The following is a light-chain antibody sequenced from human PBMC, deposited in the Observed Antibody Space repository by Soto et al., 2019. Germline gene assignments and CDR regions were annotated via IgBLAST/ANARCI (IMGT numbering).Light chain of an antibody. CDR3: QQLRMYPST. CDR2: GAS. Sequence: EIVMTQSPATLSVSPGERATVSCRASQSVRSNLAWYQQKPGQAPRLLIYGASTRATGIPARFSGSGSGTDFALTITSLQAEDFATYYCQQLRMYPSTFGGGTKVDI. J-gene: IGKJ4*01. CDR1: QSVRSN. V-gene: IGKV3-15*01.